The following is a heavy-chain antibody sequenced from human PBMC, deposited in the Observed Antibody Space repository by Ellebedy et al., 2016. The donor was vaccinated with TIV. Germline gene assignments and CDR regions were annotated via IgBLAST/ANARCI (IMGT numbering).Heavy chain of an antibody. CDR2: IIPIFGTA. CDR1: GGTFSSYA. J-gene: IGHJ4*02. CDR3: AADLAYGDHLFDY. D-gene: IGHD4-17*01. V-gene: IGHV1-69*05. Sequence: SVKVSXXASGGTFSSYAISWVRQAPGQGLEWMGGIIPIFGTANYAQKFQERVTITRDMSTSTAYMELSSLRSEDTAVYYCAADLAYGDHLFDYWGQGTLVTVSS.